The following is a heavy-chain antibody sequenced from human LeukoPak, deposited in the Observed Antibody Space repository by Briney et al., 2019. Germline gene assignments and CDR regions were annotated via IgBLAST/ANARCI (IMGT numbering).Heavy chain of an antibody. CDR1: GGSISSYY. CDR3: ASCMITWGGVISNWFDP. Sequence: SETLSLTCVVSGGSISSYYWSWIRQPPGKGLEWIGYIYYSGSTNYIPSLKSRVTISVDTSKNQFSLKMSSVTAADTAVYYCASCMITWGGVISNWFDPWGQGTLVTVSS. V-gene: IGHV4-59*08. J-gene: IGHJ5*02. D-gene: IGHD3-16*01. CDR2: IYYSGST.